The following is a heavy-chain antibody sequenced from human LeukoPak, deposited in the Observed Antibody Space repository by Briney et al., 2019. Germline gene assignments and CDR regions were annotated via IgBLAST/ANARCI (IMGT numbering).Heavy chain of an antibody. J-gene: IGHJ4*02. V-gene: IGHV3-33*01. CDR3: ARDLAHYYDSSGLDY. CDR2: IWYDGGNK. Sequence: GGSLRLSCAASGFTFSSYGMHWVRQAPGKGLEWVAVIWYDGGNKYYADSVKGRFTISRDNSKNTLYLQMNSLRAEDTAVYYCARDLAHYYDSSGLDYWGQGTLVTVSS. D-gene: IGHD3-22*01. CDR1: GFTFSSYG.